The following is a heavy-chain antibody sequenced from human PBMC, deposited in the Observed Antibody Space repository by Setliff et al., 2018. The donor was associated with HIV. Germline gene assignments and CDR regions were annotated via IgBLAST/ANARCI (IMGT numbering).Heavy chain of an antibody. V-gene: IGHV4-34*01. J-gene: IGHJ5*02. D-gene: IGHD3-22*01. CDR2: INHSGST. CDR1: GGSFSGYY. Sequence: SETLSLTCAVYGGSFSGYYWSWIRQPPGKGLEWIGEINHSGSTNYNPSLKSRVAISIDTSKNQFSLNLTSVTAADTAVYYCASRVYYYDSNNFLREEGFDPWGQGTLVTVSS. CDR3: ASRVYYYDSNNFLREEGFDP.